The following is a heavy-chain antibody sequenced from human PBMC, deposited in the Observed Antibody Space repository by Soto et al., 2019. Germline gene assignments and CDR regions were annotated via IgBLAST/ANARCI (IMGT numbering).Heavy chain of an antibody. CDR2: IKGDGSST. CDR3: ARDPFGATTY. Sequence: EVQLVESGGGLVQPGGSLRLSCAASGFTFSGYWMHWVRQVPGKGLVWVSRIKGDGSSTSYADSVKGRFTISRDNAKTALYLQMNSLRAEATAVYYCARDPFGATTYWGQGTLVTDSS. V-gene: IGHV3-74*01. J-gene: IGHJ4*02. CDR1: GFTFSGYW. D-gene: IGHD1-26*01.